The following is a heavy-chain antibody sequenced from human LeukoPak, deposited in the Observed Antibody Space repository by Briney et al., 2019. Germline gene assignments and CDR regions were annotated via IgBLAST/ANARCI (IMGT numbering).Heavy chain of an antibody. CDR1: GFTFSSYA. CDR2: ISSDGYTI. J-gene: IGHJ5*02. V-gene: IGHV3-48*04. Sequence: GGSLRLSCAASGFTFSSYAMSWVRQAPGKGLEWVSFISSDGYTIYYADSVKGRFTISRDNAKNSLYLQMNTLRAEDTAVYYCARDLGCSRTSCYLRENWFDPWGQGTLVTVSS. CDR3: ARDLGCSRTSCYLRENWFDP. D-gene: IGHD2-2*01.